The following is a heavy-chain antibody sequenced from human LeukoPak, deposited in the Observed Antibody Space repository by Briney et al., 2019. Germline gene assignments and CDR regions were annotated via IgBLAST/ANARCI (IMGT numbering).Heavy chain of an antibody. CDR1: GFTFSTYA. V-gene: IGHV3-23*01. CDR3: AKDRVFVVVPAAIDEDWFDP. CDR2: ISGSGGST. J-gene: IGHJ5*02. Sequence: GGSLRLSCAASGFTFSTYAMSWVRQAPGKGLEWVSAISGSGGSTYYADSVKGRFTISRDNSKNTLYLQMNSLRAEDTAVYYCAKDRVFVVVPAAIDEDWFDPWGQGTLVTVSS. D-gene: IGHD2-2*02.